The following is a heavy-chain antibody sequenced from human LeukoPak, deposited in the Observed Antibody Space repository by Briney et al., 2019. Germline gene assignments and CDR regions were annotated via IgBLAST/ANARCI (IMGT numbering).Heavy chain of an antibody. J-gene: IGHJ4*02. V-gene: IGHV3-23*01. D-gene: IGHD1-26*01. Sequence: GGSLRLSCAASGFAFSTFAMSWVRQAPGKGLDWVSCISGSGGSTYYADSVKGRFTISRDSSKNTLYLQMNSLRAEDTAVYYCAKGVGTNKGGYYFDYWGQGTPVTVSS. CDR1: GFAFSTFA. CDR3: AKGVGTNKGGYYFDY. CDR2: ISGSGGST.